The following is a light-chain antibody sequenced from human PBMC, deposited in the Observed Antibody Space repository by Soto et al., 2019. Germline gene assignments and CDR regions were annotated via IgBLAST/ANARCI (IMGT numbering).Light chain of an antibody. V-gene: IGKV3D-15*01. CDR2: DIA. CDR1: HSVGSN. J-gene: IGKJ4*01. CDR3: QQYNDWPLT. Sequence: EILMTQYQAPLPVSPGEGATLSCRASHSVGSNLAWYKQKPAQAPSLLIYDIAARATGIPTRFSGSGSGTEFTLTISSLQSEDFAVYYCQQYNDWPLTFGGGTKVEIK.